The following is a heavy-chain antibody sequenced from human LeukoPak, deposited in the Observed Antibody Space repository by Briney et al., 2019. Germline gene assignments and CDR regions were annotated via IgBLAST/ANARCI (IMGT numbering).Heavy chain of an antibody. J-gene: IGHJ4*02. CDR3: AKSRIHYDILTGYYYFDY. V-gene: IGHV3-23*01. CDR2: ISGSGGST. D-gene: IGHD3-9*01. Sequence: GGSLGLSCAASGFTFSSYAMSWVRQAPGKGLEWVSAISGSGGSTYYADSVKGRFTISRDNSKNTLYLQMNSLRAEDTAVYYCAKSRIHYDILTGYYYFDYWGQGTLVTVSS. CDR1: GFTFSSYA.